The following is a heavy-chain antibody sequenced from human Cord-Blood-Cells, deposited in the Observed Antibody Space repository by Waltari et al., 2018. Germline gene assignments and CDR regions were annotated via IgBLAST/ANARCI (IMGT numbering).Heavy chain of an antibody. D-gene: IGHD3-3*01. CDR2: IKQDGSEK. CDR1: GFTFSSYW. V-gene: IGHV3-7*01. CDR3: ARENDFWSGYYVDY. J-gene: IGHJ4*02. Sequence: EVQLVESGGGLVQPGGSLRLSCAASGFTFSSYWMSWVRQAPGKGLEWVAKIKQDGSEKYYVDSVKGRFTISRDNAKNSLYLQMNSLRAEDTAVYYCARENDFWSGYYVDYWGQGTLVTVSS.